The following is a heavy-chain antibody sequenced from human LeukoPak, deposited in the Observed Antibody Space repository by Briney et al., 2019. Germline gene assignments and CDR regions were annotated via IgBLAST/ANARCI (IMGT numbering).Heavy chain of an antibody. CDR3: ARVSGGIVATYDY. Sequence: EASVKVSCKASGYTFTGYYMHWVRQAPGQGREWMGWINPNSGGTNYAQKFQGRVTMTRDTSISTAYMELSRLRSDDTAVYYCARVSGGIVATYDYWGQGTLVTVSS. V-gene: IGHV1-2*02. CDR1: GYTFTGYY. J-gene: IGHJ4*02. CDR2: INPNSGGT. D-gene: IGHD5-12*01.